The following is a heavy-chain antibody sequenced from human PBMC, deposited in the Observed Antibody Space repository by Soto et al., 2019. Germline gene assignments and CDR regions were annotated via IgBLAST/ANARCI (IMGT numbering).Heavy chain of an antibody. CDR2: ISGSGGST. Sequence: EVQLLESGGGLVQPGGSLRLSCAASGFTFSSYAMSWVRQAPGKGLEWVSAISGSGGSTYYADSVKGRFTISRDNSKNTLYLQMNSLRAEDTAVYYCAKLPFIDSSSWNYYYYYGMDVWGQGTTVTVSS. V-gene: IGHV3-23*01. CDR1: GFTFSSYA. D-gene: IGHD6-13*01. J-gene: IGHJ6*02. CDR3: AKLPFIDSSSWNYYYYYGMDV.